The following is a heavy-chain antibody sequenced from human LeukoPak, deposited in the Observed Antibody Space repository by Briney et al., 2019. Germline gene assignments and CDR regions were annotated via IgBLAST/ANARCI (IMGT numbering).Heavy chain of an antibody. V-gene: IGHV4-34*01. D-gene: IGHD3-9*01. CDR3: SRARLRYFDRNWFDP. CDR1: GVSFSGYY. CDR2: INHSGSN. Sequence: SETLSLTCAVYGVSFSGYYWSWVRQPPGKGLEWAGEINHSGSNKYNPSLKRRGTISVEKTKKKCSLKLSSVTAAYTAVYYCSRARLRYFDRNWFDPWGQGTLVTVSS. J-gene: IGHJ5*02.